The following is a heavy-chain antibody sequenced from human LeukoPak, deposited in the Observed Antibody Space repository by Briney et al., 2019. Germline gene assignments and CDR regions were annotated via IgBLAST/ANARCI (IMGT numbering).Heavy chain of an antibody. J-gene: IGHJ6*02. CDR1: GGSVSSGSYY. CDR2: IYYSGST. Sequence: SETLSLTCTVSGGSVSSGSYYWSWIRQPPGKGLEWIGYIYYSGSTNYNPSLKSRVTISVDTSKNQFSLKLNSVTPEDTAVYYCARDQIEMATIMDYYYGMDVWGQGTTVTVSS. D-gene: IGHD5-24*01. CDR3: ARDQIEMATIMDYYYGMDV. V-gene: IGHV4-61*01.